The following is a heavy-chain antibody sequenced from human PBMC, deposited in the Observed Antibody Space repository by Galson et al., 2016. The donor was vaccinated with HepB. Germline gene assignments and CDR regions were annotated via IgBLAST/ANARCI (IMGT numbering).Heavy chain of an antibody. CDR3: AREWDTSATTYYYYMDV. D-gene: IGHD5-12*01. CDR2: ISYDGSNK. J-gene: IGHJ6*03. V-gene: IGHV3-30*03. CDR1: GFTFSTSG. Sequence: SLRLSCAASGFTFSTSGIHWVRQAPGKGLEWVAVISYDGSNKFYADSVKGRFTISRDNSKNTLYLQMNSLRAEDTALYYCAREWDTSATTYYYYMDVWGKGTTVVVSS.